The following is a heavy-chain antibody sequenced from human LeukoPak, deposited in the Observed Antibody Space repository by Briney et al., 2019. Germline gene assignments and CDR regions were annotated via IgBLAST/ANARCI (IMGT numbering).Heavy chain of an antibody. D-gene: IGHD6-13*01. J-gene: IGHJ4*02. V-gene: IGHV3-23*01. CDR2: IGGSGGST. Sequence: GGSLRLSCAASGFTFSSYAMSWVRQAPGKGLEWVSAIGGSGGSTYYADSVKGRFTISRDNSKNTLYLQMNSLRAEDTAVYYCARSRYSSSWYEDSYYFDYWGQGTLVTVSS. CDR3: ARSRYSSSWYEDSYYFDY. CDR1: GFTFSSYA.